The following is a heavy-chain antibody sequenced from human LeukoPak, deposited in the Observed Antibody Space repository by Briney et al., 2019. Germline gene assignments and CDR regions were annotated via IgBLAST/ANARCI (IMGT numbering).Heavy chain of an antibody. CDR1: GFTFTNAW. J-gene: IGHJ4*02. CDR2: IKSKTDGGTT. D-gene: IGHD4-17*01. V-gene: IGHV3-15*01. CDR3: TGEMMTTVTTYDY. Sequence: PGGSLRLSCAASGFTFTNAWMSWVRQAPGKGLEWVGRIKSKTDGGTTDYAAPVKGRFTISRDDSKNTLYLQMNSLKTEDTAVYYCTGEMMTTVTTYDYWGQGSLVTVSS.